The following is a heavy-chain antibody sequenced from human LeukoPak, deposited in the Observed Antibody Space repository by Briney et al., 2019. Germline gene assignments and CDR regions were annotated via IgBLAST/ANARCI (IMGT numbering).Heavy chain of an antibody. CDR2: VHSRGAI. CDR1: DDSISGSY. Sequence: SDSLSLPRTVSDDSISGSYWTWIPQSRRKGLEWVGYVHSRGAINYNPSLKSRVTISVDTSKNQFSMKLSSVTAADTAVYYCARVRFSRDRNTSGADVLFDYWGQGTLVTVSS. J-gene: IGHJ4*02. V-gene: IGHV4-59*07. D-gene: IGHD6-19*01. CDR3: ARVRFSRDRNTSGADVLFDY.